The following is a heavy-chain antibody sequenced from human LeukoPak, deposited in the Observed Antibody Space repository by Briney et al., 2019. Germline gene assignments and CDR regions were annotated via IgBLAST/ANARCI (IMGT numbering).Heavy chain of an antibody. Sequence: PSETLSLTCAVYGGSFSGYYWSWTRQAPGKGLEWIGEINHSGGTNYNPSLKSRVTISIDTSKNQFSLNVISVTPADTAVYYCASGQVRSSIGWYSQDWDQGTLVTVSS. CDR1: GGSFSGYY. J-gene: IGHJ1*01. V-gene: IGHV4-34*01. CDR2: INHSGGT. CDR3: ASGQVRSSIGWYSQD. D-gene: IGHD6-25*01.